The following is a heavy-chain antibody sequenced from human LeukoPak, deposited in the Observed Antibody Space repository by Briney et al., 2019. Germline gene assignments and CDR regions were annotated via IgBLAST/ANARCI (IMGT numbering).Heavy chain of an antibody. CDR3: VRGSATPGVDY. Sequence: GGSLRLSCAASGFTFSSYGMHWVRQAPGKGLEWVAVIWYDGSNKYYADSVKGRFTISRDNSKNTLYLQMNSLRAEDTAVYYCVRGSATPGVDYWGQGALVTVSS. CDR1: GFTFSSYG. V-gene: IGHV3-33*01. J-gene: IGHJ4*02. D-gene: IGHD1-1*01. CDR2: IWYDGSNK.